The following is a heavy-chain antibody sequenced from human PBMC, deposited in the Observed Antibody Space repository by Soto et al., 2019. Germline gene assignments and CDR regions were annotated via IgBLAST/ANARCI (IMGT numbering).Heavy chain of an antibody. D-gene: IGHD2-21*02. CDR1: GGTFSIYA. CDR3: AREGRCGGDCLFDY. J-gene: IGHJ4*02. Sequence: SVKVTCKAAGGTFSIYAISGVRQAPGQGLEWMGGIIPIFGTANYAQKFQGRVTITADESTSTAYMELSSLRSEDTAVYYCAREGRCGGDCLFDYWGQGTLVTVSS. V-gene: IGHV1-69*13. CDR2: IIPIFGTA.